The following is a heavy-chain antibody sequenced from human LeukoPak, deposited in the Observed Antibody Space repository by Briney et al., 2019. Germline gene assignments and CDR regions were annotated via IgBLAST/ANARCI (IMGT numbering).Heavy chain of an antibody. V-gene: IGHV4-59*08. CDR1: GGSISDYY. CDR2: INNSGST. D-gene: IGHD5-18*01. J-gene: IGHJ4*02. Sequence: SETLSLTCTVSGGSISDYYWNWIRQPPGKGLEWIGHINNSGSTSYNSSLKSRVTISVHTSKNQFSLKLDSVTVADTAMYYCARHRWLPHDPPRHWGQGTLVTVSS. CDR3: ARHRWLPHDPPRH.